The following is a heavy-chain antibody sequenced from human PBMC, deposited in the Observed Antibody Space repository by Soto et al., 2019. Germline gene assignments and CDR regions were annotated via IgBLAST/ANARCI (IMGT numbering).Heavy chain of an antibody. CDR1: GFTFSNYW. CDR3: VRGAFQNWGRYPLDY. CDR2: IKQDGNEE. D-gene: IGHD3-16*02. V-gene: IGHV3-7*04. J-gene: IGHJ4*02. Sequence: EVQLVESGGGVVLPGGSLRLSCAASGFTFSNYWMHWVRQAPGKGLEWVANIKQDGNEELYVDSVKGRFTISRDNAKNSLDLQMHRLSSEGAAVYSCVRGAFQNWGRYPLDYWGQGTLVTVSS.